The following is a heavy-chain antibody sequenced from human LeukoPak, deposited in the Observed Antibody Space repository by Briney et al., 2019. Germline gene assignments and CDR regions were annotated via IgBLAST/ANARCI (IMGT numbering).Heavy chain of an antibody. Sequence: GRSLRLSCAASGFTFSSYSMNWVRQAPGKGLEWVSSISSSSSYIYYADSVKGRFTISRDNAKNSLYLQMNSLRAEDTAVYYCARARTNYYDSSGYFVYFDYWGQGTLVTVSS. CDR2: ISSSSSYI. D-gene: IGHD3-22*01. V-gene: IGHV3-21*01. CDR1: GFTFSSYS. J-gene: IGHJ4*02. CDR3: ARARTNYYDSSGYFVYFDY.